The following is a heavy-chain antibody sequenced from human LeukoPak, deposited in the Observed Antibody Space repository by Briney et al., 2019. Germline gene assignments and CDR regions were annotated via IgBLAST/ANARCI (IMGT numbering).Heavy chain of an antibody. CDR1: GFTFSSYS. J-gene: IGHJ4*02. D-gene: IGHD6-19*01. Sequence: GGSLRLSCAASGFTFSSYSMNWVRQAPGKGLEWVSSISSSSSYIYYADSVKGRFTISRDNAKNSLYLQMNSLRAEDTAVYNCARDDGSGWPLWGQGTLVTVSS. CDR3: ARDDGSGWPL. CDR2: ISSSSSYI. V-gene: IGHV3-21*01.